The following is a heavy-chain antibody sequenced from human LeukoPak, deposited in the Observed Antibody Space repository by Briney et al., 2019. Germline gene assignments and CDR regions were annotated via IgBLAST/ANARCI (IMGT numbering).Heavy chain of an antibody. CDR1: GFTFSSYS. Sequence: GGSLRLSCAASGFTFSSYSMNWFRQAPGKGLEWVSSISSSSSYIYYADSVKGRFTISRDNAKNSLYLQLSSLRAEDTAVYYCARDLGYDSSGYCDYWGQGTLVTVSS. D-gene: IGHD3-22*01. J-gene: IGHJ4*02. V-gene: IGHV3-21*01. CDR2: ISSSSSYI. CDR3: ARDLGYDSSGYCDY.